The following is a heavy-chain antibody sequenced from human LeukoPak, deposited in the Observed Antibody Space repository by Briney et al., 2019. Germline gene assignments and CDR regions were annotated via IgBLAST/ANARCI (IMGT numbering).Heavy chain of an antibody. Sequence: PSETLSLTCTVSGGSISSGSYYWSWIRQPAGKGLEWIGRIYTSGSTNYNRSLQSRVTISVDTSKTQFSLKLSSVTAADTAVYYCARGPLWYYFDYWGQGTLVTVSS. CDR3: ARGPLWYYFDY. V-gene: IGHV4-61*02. CDR1: GGSISSGSYY. D-gene: IGHD2-8*02. J-gene: IGHJ4*02. CDR2: IYTSGST.